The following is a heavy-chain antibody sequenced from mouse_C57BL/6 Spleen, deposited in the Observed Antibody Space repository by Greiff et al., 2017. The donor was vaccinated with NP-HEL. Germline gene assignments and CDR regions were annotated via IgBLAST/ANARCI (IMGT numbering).Heavy chain of an antibody. Sequence: DVHLVESGPGLVKPSQSLSLTCSVTGYSITSGYYWNWIRQFPGNKLEWMGYISYDGSNNYNPSLKNRISITRDTSKNQFFLKLNSVTTEDTATYYCARGGYYYGSSYGYFDVWGTGTTVTVSS. CDR2: ISYDGSN. V-gene: IGHV3-6*01. J-gene: IGHJ1*03. CDR3: ARGGYYYGSSYGYFDV. CDR1: GYSITSGYY. D-gene: IGHD1-1*01.